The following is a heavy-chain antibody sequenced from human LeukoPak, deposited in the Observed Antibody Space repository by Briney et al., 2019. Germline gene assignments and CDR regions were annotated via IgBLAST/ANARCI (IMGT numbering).Heavy chain of an antibody. V-gene: IGHV4-4*07. Sequence: SETLSLTCTVSGGSISSYYWSWLRQPAGKGLEWIGRIYTSGSTNYNPSLKCRVTMSVDTSKNRFSLKLSSVTAADTAVYYCARVSHNWFDPWGQGTLVTVSS. CDR1: GGSISSYY. CDR2: IYTSGST. J-gene: IGHJ5*02. CDR3: ARVSHNWFDP.